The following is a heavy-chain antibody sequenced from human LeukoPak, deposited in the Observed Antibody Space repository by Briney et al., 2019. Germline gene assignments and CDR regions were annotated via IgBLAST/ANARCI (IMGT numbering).Heavy chain of an antibody. CDR1: GFTFSSYA. J-gene: IGHJ4*02. CDR3: ARDYDFWSGLDC. Sequence: PGGSLRLSCAASGFTFSSYAMSWIRQAPGKGLEWVSYISSSSSYTNYADSVKGRFTISRDNAKNSLYLQMNSLRAEDTAVYYCARDYDFWSGLDCWGQGTLVTVSS. CDR2: ISSSSSYT. V-gene: IGHV3-11*05. D-gene: IGHD3-3*01.